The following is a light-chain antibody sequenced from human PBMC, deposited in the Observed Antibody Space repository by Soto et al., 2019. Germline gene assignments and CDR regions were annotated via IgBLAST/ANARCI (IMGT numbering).Light chain of an antibody. CDR3: GADHGSGRNFVVV. CDR2: VGTGGIVG. CDR1: SGYSNYK. Sequence: QLVLTQPPSASASLGASVTLTCTLSSGYSNYKVDWYQQRPGKGPRFVMRVGTGGIVGSKGDGIPDRFSVLGSGLNRYLTIKNIQEEYVSDYHCGADHGSGRNFVVVFGGGTKVTVL. V-gene: IGLV9-49*01. J-gene: IGLJ2*01.